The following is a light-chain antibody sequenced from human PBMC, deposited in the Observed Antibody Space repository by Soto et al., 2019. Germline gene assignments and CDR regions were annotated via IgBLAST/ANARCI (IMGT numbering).Light chain of an antibody. Sequence: TQVPATLSVSPVEIATLSCRASQSVSSYLARYQQKPGQAPRLLIYGASSRATGIPDRFSGSGSGTDFTLTISRLEPEDFAVYYCQQYGSSPWTFGQGTKVDI. CDR2: GAS. J-gene: IGKJ1*01. CDR3: QQYGSSPWT. CDR1: QSVSSY. V-gene: IGKV3-20*01.